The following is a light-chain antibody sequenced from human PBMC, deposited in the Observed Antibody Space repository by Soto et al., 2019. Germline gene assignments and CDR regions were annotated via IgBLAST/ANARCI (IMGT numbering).Light chain of an antibody. Sequence: DIQMTQSPSTLSASVGDRVTMTCRASQSISDLLAWYQQKPGKAPRLLVYKASILENGVPSRFSGSGSGTEFTLTISSLQPDDFATYSCQQYNSYSWTFGQGTKVEI. CDR1: QSISDL. V-gene: IGKV1-5*03. J-gene: IGKJ1*01. CDR2: KAS. CDR3: QQYNSYSWT.